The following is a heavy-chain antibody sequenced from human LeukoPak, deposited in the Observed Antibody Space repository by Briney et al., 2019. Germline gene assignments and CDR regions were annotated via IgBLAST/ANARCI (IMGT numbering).Heavy chain of an antibody. V-gene: IGHV3-23*01. Sequence: GGSLRLSCAASGFTFSSYAMSWVRQAPGKGLEWVSAISGSGGSTYYADSVKGRFTISRDASKDTLYLQMNSLRAEDTAVYYCASTPRRDYYDSRGNDAFDIWGQGTMVTVSS. D-gene: IGHD3-22*01. CDR3: ASTPRRDYYDSRGNDAFDI. J-gene: IGHJ3*02. CDR1: GFTFSSYA. CDR2: ISGSGGST.